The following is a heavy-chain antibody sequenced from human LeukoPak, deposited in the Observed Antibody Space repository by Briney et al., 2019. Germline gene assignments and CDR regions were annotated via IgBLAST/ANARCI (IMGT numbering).Heavy chain of an antibody. Sequence: ASVKVSCKASGYTFIRYHTHWVRQAPGQGLEWMGVINPSGGSTSYAQKFQGRVTVTRDTSTNTVYLDLSSLRFGDTAVYYCARDLGGGGTVTIDYWGQGTLVTVSS. V-gene: IGHV1-46*01. CDR3: ARDLGGGGTVTIDY. J-gene: IGHJ4*02. CDR2: INPSGGST. D-gene: IGHD4-17*01. CDR1: GYTFIRYH.